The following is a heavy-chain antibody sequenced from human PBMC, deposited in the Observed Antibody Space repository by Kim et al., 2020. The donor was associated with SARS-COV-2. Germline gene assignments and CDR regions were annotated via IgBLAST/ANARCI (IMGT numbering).Heavy chain of an antibody. CDR2: INRDGSTT. J-gene: IGHJ4*02. CDR3: ARETPVRGEYYFDY. CDR1: GFTFSSYW. V-gene: IGHV3-74*01. Sequence: GGSLRLSCAASGFTFSSYWMHWVRQAPGKGLVWVSRINRDGSTTNYADSVKGRFTISRDNAKNTLYLQMNSLRAEDTAVYYCARETPVRGEYYFDYWGQGAPFTVSS. D-gene: IGHD3-10*01.